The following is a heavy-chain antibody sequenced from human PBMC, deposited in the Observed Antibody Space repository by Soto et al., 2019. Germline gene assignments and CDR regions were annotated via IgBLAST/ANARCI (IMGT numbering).Heavy chain of an antibody. D-gene: IGHD6-13*01. CDR2: IIPIFGTA. Sequence: ASVKLSCKASGGTFSSYAISRVRQAPGQGLEWMGGIIPIFGTANYAQKFQGRVTITADESTSTAYMELSSLRSEDTAVFYCARAYSSSWYEFDYYGRDVGGQGTTVTVSS. CDR3: ARAYSSSWYEFDYYGRDV. CDR1: GGTFSSYA. V-gene: IGHV1-69*13. J-gene: IGHJ6*02.